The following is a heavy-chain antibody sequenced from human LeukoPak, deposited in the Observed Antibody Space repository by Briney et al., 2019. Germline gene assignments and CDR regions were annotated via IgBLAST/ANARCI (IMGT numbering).Heavy chain of an antibody. CDR2: ISGSGGST. CDR3: AKDRFYYDSSGPNWFDP. J-gene: IGHJ5*02. CDR1: GFTFSSYA. Sequence: GGSLRLFCAASGFTFSSYAMSWVRQAPGKGLEWVSAISGSGGSTYYADSVKGRFTVSRDNSKNTLYLQMNSLRAEDTAVYYCAKDRFYYDSSGPNWFDPWGQGTLVTVSS. D-gene: IGHD3-22*01. V-gene: IGHV3-23*01.